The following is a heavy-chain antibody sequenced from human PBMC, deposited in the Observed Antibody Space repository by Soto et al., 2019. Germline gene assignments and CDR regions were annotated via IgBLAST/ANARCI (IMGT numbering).Heavy chain of an antibody. Sequence: EVQLLESGGGLVQPGGSLRLSCAASGFTFTSFAMAWVRQAPGKGLEWVSGISATGGSTHYADSVKGLFTISRDNSRNTVYLQMNSLRAEDTAVYYCAKGGAYCGGDCTRAYWGQGTLVTVSS. CDR3: AKGGAYCGGDCTRAY. CDR2: ISATGGST. V-gene: IGHV3-23*01. CDR1: GFTFTSFA. J-gene: IGHJ4*02. D-gene: IGHD2-21*02.